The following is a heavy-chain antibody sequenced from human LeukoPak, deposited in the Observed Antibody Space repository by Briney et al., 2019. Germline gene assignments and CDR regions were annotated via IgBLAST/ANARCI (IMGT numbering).Heavy chain of an antibody. CDR1: GFTFSSYG. CDR3: ARDSRLYYYDSSGYYLTNYFDY. V-gene: IGHV3-33*01. CDR2: IWYDGSNK. Sequence: GGSLRLSCAASGFTFSSYGMHWVRQAPGKGLEWVAVIWYDGSNKYYADSVKGRFTISRDNSKNTLYLQMNSLRAEDTAVYYCARDSRLYYYDSSGYYLTNYFDYWGQGTLVTVSS. J-gene: IGHJ4*02. D-gene: IGHD3-22*01.